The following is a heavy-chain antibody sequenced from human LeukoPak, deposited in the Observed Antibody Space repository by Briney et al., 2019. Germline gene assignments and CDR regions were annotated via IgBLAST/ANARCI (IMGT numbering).Heavy chain of an antibody. CDR3: ASYSGSRIRGYYFDY. J-gene: IGHJ4*02. Sequence: SETLSLTCTVSGGPISSGDYYWSWIRQPPGKGLEWIGYIYYSGSTKYNPSRKSRVTISVDTPKNQFSLKLSSATAADTAVYYCASYSGSRIRGYYFDYWGQGTLVTVSS. D-gene: IGHD1-26*01. V-gene: IGHV4-61*08. CDR2: IYYSGST. CDR1: GGPISSGDYY.